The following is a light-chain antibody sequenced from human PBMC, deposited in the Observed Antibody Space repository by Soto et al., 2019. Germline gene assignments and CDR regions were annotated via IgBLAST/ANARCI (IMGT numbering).Light chain of an antibody. CDR3: QQYVSSPWT. CDR2: GAS. CDR1: QSVSSNY. V-gene: IGKV3-20*01. J-gene: IGKJ1*01. Sequence: EIVLTQSPGTLSLSPGERATLSCRASQSVSSNYLAWYQQKPGQAPRLLIYGASSGATGIPGRFSGSGSGTDFALTITRLEPADSAVYYCQQYVSSPWTFRQGTKV.